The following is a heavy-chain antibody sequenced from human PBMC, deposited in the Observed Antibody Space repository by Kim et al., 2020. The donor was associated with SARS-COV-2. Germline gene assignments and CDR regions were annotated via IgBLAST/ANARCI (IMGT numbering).Heavy chain of an antibody. V-gene: IGHV3-30*18. CDR1: GFTFSSYG. D-gene: IGHD4-17*01. Sequence: GGSLRLSCAASGFTFSSYGMHWVRQAPGKGLEWVAVISYDGSNKYYADSVKGRFTISRDNSKNTLYLQMNSLRAEDTAVYYCANTFYGDYGNDAFDIWGQGTMVTVSS. J-gene: IGHJ3*02. CDR2: ISYDGSNK. CDR3: ANTFYGDYGNDAFDI.